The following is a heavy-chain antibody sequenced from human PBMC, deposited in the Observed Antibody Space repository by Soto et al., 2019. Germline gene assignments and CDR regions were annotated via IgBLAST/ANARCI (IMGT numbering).Heavy chain of an antibody. CDR2: IMLIFGTA. J-gene: IGHJ5*01. CDR1: GGTFSSYA. V-gene: IGHV1-69*01. D-gene: IGHD6-13*01. Sequence: QVQLVQSGAEVKKPRSSVKVFCKASGGTFSSYAITWVRQAPGQGLEWMGGIMLIFGTANYAQEFQGRVTITADEYTSTAHMELSSLRSEDTAVYYCARDRYSSPGGSGVCFDSWGQGTLVTVSS. CDR3: ARDRYSSPGGSGVCFDS.